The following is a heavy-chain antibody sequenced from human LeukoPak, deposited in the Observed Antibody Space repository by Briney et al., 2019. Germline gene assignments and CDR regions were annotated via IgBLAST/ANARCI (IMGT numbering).Heavy chain of an antibody. CDR2: INHSGST. CDR3: ARRKQWLWFDP. CDR1: GGSFSGYY. D-gene: IGHD6-19*01. V-gene: IGHV4-34*01. Sequence: SSETLSLTCAVYGGSFSGYYWSWIRQPPGKGLEWIGEINHSGSTNYNPSLKSRVTISIDTSKNQFSLKVSSVTAADTAVYYCARRKQWLWFDPWGQGTLVTVSS. J-gene: IGHJ5*02.